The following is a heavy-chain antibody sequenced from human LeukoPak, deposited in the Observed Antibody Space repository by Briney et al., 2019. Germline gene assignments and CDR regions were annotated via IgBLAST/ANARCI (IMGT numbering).Heavy chain of an antibody. J-gene: IGHJ4*02. V-gene: IGHV3-30-3*01. CDR1: IFTFSSYT. CDR2: TSYDASKT. Sequence: PGGSLRLSCAASIFTFSSYTMHWVRQAPGKRLEWVALTSYDASKTYYADSVKGRFTISRDNSKNTLYLQMNSLRAEDTAVYYCAREGGIAAADFDYWGQGTLVTVSS. CDR3: AREGGIAAADFDY. D-gene: IGHD6-13*01.